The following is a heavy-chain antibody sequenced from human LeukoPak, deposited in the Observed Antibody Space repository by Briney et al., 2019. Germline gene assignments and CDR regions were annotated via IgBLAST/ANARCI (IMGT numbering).Heavy chain of an antibody. J-gene: IGHJ4*02. V-gene: IGHV3-66*02. CDR2: IYTGGNT. Sequence: TWGSLRLSCAASGFTINRKSMTWVRQAPGKGLEWVSFIYTGGNTYYADSVKGRFTVSRDNSKNTLYLQMNSLRDEDTAVYRCVGRDGGHYPYFDYWGPGTLVTVSS. D-gene: IGHD5-24*01. CDR3: VGRDGGHYPYFDY. CDR1: GFTINRKS.